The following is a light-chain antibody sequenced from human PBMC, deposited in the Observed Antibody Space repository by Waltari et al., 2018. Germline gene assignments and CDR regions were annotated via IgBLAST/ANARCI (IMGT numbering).Light chain of an antibody. J-gene: IGLJ3*02. CDR2: DVS. CDR1: SSDVGGCNY. Sequence: QSALTQPASVSGSPGQSITISCTGTSSDVGGCNYVSWYQQHPGKAPKLLIFDVSNRPSGVSNRFSGSKSGNTASLTISGLQAEDESDYYCCSFTSRSTWVFGGGTKVTVL. V-gene: IGLV2-14*01. CDR3: CSFTSRSTWV.